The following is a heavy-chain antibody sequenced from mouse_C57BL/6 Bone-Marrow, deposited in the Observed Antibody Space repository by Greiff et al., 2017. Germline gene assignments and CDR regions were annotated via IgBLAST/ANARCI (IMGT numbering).Heavy chain of an antibody. CDR2: IYPGSGGT. J-gene: IGHJ2*01. CDR3: ARLGPYPYYFDY. D-gene: IGHD2-10*01. Sequence: VQLQQSGAELVRPGPSVKVSCKASGYAFTNYLIEWVQQRPGQGLEWIGVIYPGSGGTSYNAKFQGKATLPADKSSSTAYMQLSSLTSEDSAVYFCARLGPYPYYFDYWGQGTTLTVSS. CDR1: GYAFTNYL. V-gene: IGHV1-54*01.